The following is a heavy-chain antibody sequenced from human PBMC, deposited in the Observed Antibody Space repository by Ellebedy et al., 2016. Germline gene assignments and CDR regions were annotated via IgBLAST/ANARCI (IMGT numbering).Heavy chain of an antibody. D-gene: IGHD6-6*01. J-gene: IGHJ3*02. Sequence: GGSLRLXCAASRFTFSSYSMNWVRQAPGKGLEWVSYISSSSSTIYYAGSVKGRFTISRDNAKNSLYLQMNSLRAEDTAVYYCAREYSISNGRAFDIWGQGTMVSVSS. CDR2: ISSSSSTI. CDR3: AREYSISNGRAFDI. V-gene: IGHV3-48*01. CDR1: RFTFSSYS.